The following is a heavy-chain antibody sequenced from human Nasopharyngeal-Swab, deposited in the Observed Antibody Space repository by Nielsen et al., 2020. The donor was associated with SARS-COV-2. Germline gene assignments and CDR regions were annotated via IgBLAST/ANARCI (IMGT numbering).Heavy chain of an antibody. D-gene: IGHD2-21*01. CDR1: GFTFSSFG. Sequence: GGSLRLSCAASGFTFSSFGMHWVRQAPGKGLEWVAFIAHDASNEYYGDSAKGRFSISRDSSKNTLYLQMDSLRGEDTAVYYCARERPEHYFDLWGPGTLVTVSS. J-gene: IGHJ4*02. CDR3: ARERPEHYFDL. V-gene: IGHV3-30*03. CDR2: IAHDASNE.